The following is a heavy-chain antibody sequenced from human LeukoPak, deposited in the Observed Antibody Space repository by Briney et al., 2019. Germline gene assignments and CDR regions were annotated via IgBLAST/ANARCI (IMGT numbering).Heavy chain of an antibody. D-gene: IGHD2-21*01. CDR2: IYYSGST. CDR1: GGSISSYY. V-gene: IGHV4-59*08. J-gene: IGHJ4*02. Sequence: SETPSLTCTVSGGSISSYYWSWIRQPPGKGLEWIGYIYYSGSTNYNPSLKSRVTISVDTSKNQFSLKLSSVTAADTAVYYCARVSLVRGGSDYFDYWGQGTLVTVSS. CDR3: ARVSLVRGGSDYFDY.